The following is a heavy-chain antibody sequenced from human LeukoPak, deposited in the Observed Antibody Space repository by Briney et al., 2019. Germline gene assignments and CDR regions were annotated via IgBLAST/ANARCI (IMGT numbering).Heavy chain of an antibody. J-gene: IGHJ3*02. CDR1: GYSFTSYW. D-gene: IGHD5-18*01. Sequence: PGESLKISCKGSGYSFTSYWIGWVRQMPGKGLEWMGIIHPGDSDTRYSPSFQGQVTISADKSISTAYLQWSSLKASDTAMYYCARKSLYSYGEVGAFDIWGQGTMVTVSS. CDR3: ARKSLYSYGEVGAFDI. V-gene: IGHV5-51*03. CDR2: IHPGDSDT.